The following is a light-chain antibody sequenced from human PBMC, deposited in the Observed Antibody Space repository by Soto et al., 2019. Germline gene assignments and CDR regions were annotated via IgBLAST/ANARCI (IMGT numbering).Light chain of an antibody. J-gene: IGKJ1*01. CDR1: QSISSSS. CDR3: QQYDSSPRT. CDR2: HTS. Sequence: ENVLTQSPVTLSLSPGERATLSCRASQSISSSSLAWYQQEPGRAPRLLIYHTSSRATGIPDRFSGSGSGTDFTLTISRLEPEDFAVYYCQQYDSSPRTFGQGTKVDIK. V-gene: IGKV3-20*01.